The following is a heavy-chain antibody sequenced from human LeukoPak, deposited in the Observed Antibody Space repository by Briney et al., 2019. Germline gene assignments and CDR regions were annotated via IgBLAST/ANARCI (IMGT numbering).Heavy chain of an antibody. J-gene: IGHJ4*02. CDR3: ARGSATLDF. CDR2: IYYSGST. CDR1: GGSISSGGNY. V-gene: IGHV4-31*03. Sequence: SETPSLTCTVSGGSISSGGNYWSWIRQHPGKGLEWIGYIYYSGSTSYNPSLKSRVTISVDRSKNQFSLELSSVTAADTAVYYCARGSATLDFWGQGTLVTVSS.